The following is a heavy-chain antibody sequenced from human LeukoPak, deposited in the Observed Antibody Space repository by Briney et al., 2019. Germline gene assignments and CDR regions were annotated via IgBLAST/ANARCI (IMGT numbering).Heavy chain of an antibody. D-gene: IGHD6-25*01. Sequence: PSETLSLTCAVSGGSISDYYWSWIRHSPGKGLEWIGYICLSGSTDYNPSLKSRVTISVDMSKKQFSLRLTSATAADTAVYYCAKHDRLPLYSNGPYDAFDVWGQGTMVTVSS. V-gene: IGHV4-59*08. J-gene: IGHJ3*01. CDR3: AKHDRLPLYSNGPYDAFDV. CDR2: ICLSGST. CDR1: GGSISDYY.